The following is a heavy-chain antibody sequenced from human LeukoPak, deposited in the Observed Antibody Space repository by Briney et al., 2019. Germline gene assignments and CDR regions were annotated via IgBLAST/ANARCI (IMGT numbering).Heavy chain of an antibody. V-gene: IGHV3-21*01. D-gene: IGHD2-21*02. CDR3: AREFDGDCYGAFDI. CDR1: GFTFSSYS. J-gene: IGHJ3*02. CDR2: ISSSSSYI. Sequence: GGSLRLSCAASGFTFSSYSMNWVRQAPGKGLEWVSSISSSSSYIYYADSVKGRFTISRDNAKNSLYLQMNSLRAEDTAVYYCAREFDGDCYGAFDIWGQGTMVTVSS.